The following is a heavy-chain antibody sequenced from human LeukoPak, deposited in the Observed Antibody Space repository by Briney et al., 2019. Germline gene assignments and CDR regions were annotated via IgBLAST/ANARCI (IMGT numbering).Heavy chain of an antibody. CDR1: GYTFTSYD. V-gene: IGHV1-8*01. J-gene: IGHJ4*02. CDR3: ARGTTGYSSGWYGIR. CDR2: MNPNSGNT. D-gene: IGHD6-19*01. Sequence: ASVKVSCKASGYTFTSYDINWVRQGTGQGLEWMGWMNPNSGNTGYAQKFQGRVTMTRNTSISTVYMELSSLRSEDTALYYCARGTTGYSSGWYGIRWGQGTLVTVSS.